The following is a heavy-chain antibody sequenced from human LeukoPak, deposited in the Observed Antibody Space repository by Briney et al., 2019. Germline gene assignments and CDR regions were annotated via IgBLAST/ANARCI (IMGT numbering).Heavy chain of an antibody. D-gene: IGHD3-22*01. CDR2: IGTSGSET. CDR3: AKGWYYDSSGYYGGQLYFDY. V-gene: IGHV3-23*01. J-gene: IGHJ4*02. CDR1: GFTFSSYA. Sequence: QSGGSLRLSCAASGFTFSSYAMGWVRQAPVKGLEWVSSIGTSGSETFYADSVKGRFTISRDNSKNTLCLQMNSLRAEDTAVYYCAKGWYYDSSGYYGGQLYFDYWGQGTLVTVSS.